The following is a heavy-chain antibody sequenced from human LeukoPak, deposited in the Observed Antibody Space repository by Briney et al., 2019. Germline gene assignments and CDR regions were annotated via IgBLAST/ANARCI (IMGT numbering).Heavy chain of an antibody. D-gene: IGHD6-19*01. J-gene: IGHJ4*02. CDR3: AKDHEQWLVRYFDY. Sequence: GGSLRLSCVASGFTFSNYAMTWVRQAPGKGLEWVSALRNSGSTPYYADSVKGRFTISRDNSKNTLYLQMNSLRAEDTAVYYCAKDHEQWLVRYFDYWGQGTLVTVSS. CDR1: GFTFSNYA. CDR2: LRNSGSTP. V-gene: IGHV3-23*01.